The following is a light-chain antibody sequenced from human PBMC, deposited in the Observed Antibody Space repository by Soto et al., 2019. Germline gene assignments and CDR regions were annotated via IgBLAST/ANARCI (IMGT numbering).Light chain of an antibody. J-gene: IGKJ1*01. CDR1: QSVSTW. Sequence: DIQMTQSPSTLSASVGARVTITCRASQSVSTWLGWYQQKPGTAPQLLMYDASSLQSGVPSRFSGSGSGTEFTLTISSLQPEDFATYYCQQYHTYPWTFGQGTKVEIK. CDR3: QQYHTYPWT. CDR2: DAS. V-gene: IGKV1-5*01.